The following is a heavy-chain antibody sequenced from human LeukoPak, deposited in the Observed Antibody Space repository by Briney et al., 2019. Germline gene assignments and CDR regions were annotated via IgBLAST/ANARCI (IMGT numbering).Heavy chain of an antibody. CDR1: GFTFSSYW. J-gene: IGHJ4*02. Sequence: GGSLRLSCAASGFTFSSYWMSWVRQAPGKGLEWVANIKQDGSEKYYVDSVKDRFTISRDNAKNSLYLQMNSLRAEDTAVYYCASPAASGSYYSFDYWGQGTLVTVSS. V-gene: IGHV3-7*03. CDR3: ASPAASGSYYSFDY. D-gene: IGHD3-10*01. CDR2: IKQDGSEK.